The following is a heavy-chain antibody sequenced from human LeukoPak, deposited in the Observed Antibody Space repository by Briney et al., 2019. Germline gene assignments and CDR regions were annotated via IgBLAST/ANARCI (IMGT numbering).Heavy chain of an antibody. V-gene: IGHV3-9*01. J-gene: IGHJ4*02. CDR1: GFDFSSNW. Sequence: GGSLRLSCAASGFDFSSNWMHWVRQAPGKGLEWVSGTSWNSGDIEYADSVKGRFTISRDNAKNSLYLQMNSLRAEDTALYYCAKVHGYTYGYFDYWGQGTLVTVSS. CDR2: TSWNSGDI. CDR3: AKVHGYTYGYFDY. D-gene: IGHD5-18*01.